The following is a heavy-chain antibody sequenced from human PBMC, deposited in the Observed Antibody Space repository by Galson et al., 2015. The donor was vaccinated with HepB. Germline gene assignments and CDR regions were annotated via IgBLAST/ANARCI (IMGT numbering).Heavy chain of an antibody. CDR3: ARANECGLGDPDCEPYYYYGMDV. Sequence: SLRLSCAASGFTFSSYSMNWVRQAPRKGLEWVSSISSSSSYIYYADSVKGRFTISRDNAKNSLYLQMNSLRAEDTAVYYCARANECGLGDPDCEPYYYYGMDVWGQGTTVTVSS. CDR2: ISSSSSYI. CDR1: GFTFSSYS. V-gene: IGHV3-21*01. J-gene: IGHJ6*02. D-gene: IGHD4-17*01.